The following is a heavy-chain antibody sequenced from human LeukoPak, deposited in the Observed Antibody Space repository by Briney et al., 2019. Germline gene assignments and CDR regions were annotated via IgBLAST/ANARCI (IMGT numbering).Heavy chain of an antibody. D-gene: IGHD3-10*01. J-gene: IGHJ1*01. Sequence: GGSLRLSCTASGFTFNNYAVSWVRQAPGKGLEWVSASSASGDSPYYADSVKGRFTISRDTSKDTLDLQMNSLRVEDTAVYYCAKGVYGSGSYREYFEQWGQRTLVTVSS. V-gene: IGHV3-23*01. CDR1: GFTFNNYA. CDR2: SSASGDSP. CDR3: AKGVYGSGSYREYFEQ.